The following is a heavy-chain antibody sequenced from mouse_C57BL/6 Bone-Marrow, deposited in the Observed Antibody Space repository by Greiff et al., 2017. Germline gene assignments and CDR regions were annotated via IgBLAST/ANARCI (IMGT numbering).Heavy chain of an antibody. J-gene: IGHJ1*03. CDR1: GFTFTNSY. CDR2: IDPANGNT. CDR3: ARCGFRYWYVDF. Sequence: VQLQQSGAELVKPGASVKLSCTASGFTFTNSYMHWVKQRPDQGLEWIGRIDPANGNTKYAPKFKGKATITADTSSNTAYLPLSSLTSVDSAVYECARCGFRYWYVDFWGRGTTVTVS. V-gene: IGHV14-3*01.